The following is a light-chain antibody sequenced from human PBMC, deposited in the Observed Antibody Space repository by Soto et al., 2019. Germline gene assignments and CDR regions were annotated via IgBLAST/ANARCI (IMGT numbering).Light chain of an antibody. V-gene: IGKV3D-15*01. J-gene: IGKJ4*01. CDR2: GTY. Sequence: EIVMTESPATLSVSPGEGVTLSCRASERLTTNLAWYQQSPGQAPRLLIYGTYTRATGIPTRFSGSGTGTEFTLTISSLESEDFEVYYCQKYNKWPHTLGGRTKVNIK. CDR3: QKYNKWPHT. CDR1: ERLTTN.